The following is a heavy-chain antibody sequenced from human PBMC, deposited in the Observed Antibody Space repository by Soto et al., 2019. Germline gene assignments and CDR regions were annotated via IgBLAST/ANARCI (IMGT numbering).Heavy chain of an antibody. D-gene: IGHD6-13*01. V-gene: IGHV3-21*01. CDR2: ISSSSSYI. Sequence: EVQLVESGGGLVKPGGSLRLSCAASGFTFSSYSMNWVRQAPGMGLEWVSSISSSSSYIYYADSVKGRFTISRDNAKNSLYLQMNSLRAEDTAVYYCAREVEQQLVLGWFDPWGQGTLVTVSS. CDR1: GFTFSSYS. J-gene: IGHJ5*02. CDR3: AREVEQQLVLGWFDP.